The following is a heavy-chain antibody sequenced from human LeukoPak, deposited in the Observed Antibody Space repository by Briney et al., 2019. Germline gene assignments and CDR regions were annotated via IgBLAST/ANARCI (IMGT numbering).Heavy chain of an antibody. CDR1: GYTFTYYY. CDR2: INPNSGDT. CDR3: ARIRGSGAYDSGYSRWDFDY. D-gene: IGHD3-10*01. Sequence: ASVKVSCKASGYTFTYYYFHWVRQAPGQRLEWMGWINPNSGDTNYAQKFQGRVTLTRDTSISTAYMNLSGLRSDDTAVYYCARIRGSGAYDSGYSRWDFDYWGQGTLVTVSS. J-gene: IGHJ4*02. V-gene: IGHV1-2*02.